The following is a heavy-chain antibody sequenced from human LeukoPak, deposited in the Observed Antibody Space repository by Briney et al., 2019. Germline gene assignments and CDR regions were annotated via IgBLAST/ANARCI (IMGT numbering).Heavy chain of an antibody. V-gene: IGHV4-31*03. CDR3: ANSLPTVSTRNYFDY. J-gene: IGHJ4*02. CDR2: IYYNGRSGNT. Sequence: SETLSLTCSVSDDSISRRGYYWSWIRPRPGLGLEWMGYIYYNGRSGNTYYNLALKSRVTMSIDTGEKHFSLRLTSVTAADTAVYYCANSLPTVSTRNYFDYWGQGTLVIVSS. D-gene: IGHD5/OR15-5a*01. CDR1: DDSISRRGYY.